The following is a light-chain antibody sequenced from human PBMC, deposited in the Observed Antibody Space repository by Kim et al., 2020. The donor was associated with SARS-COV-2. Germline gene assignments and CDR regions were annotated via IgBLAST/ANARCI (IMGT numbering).Light chain of an antibody. CDR1: QSVSSN. J-gene: IGKJ2*01. V-gene: IGKV3-15*01. Sequence: SVSSGERGTRSCRASQSVSSNLAWYQQKPGQAPRLLIYGAFTRATGIPARFSGSVSGTEFTLTINSLQSEDFAVYYCQQYKNWPYTFGQGTKLEI. CDR3: QQYKNWPYT. CDR2: GAF.